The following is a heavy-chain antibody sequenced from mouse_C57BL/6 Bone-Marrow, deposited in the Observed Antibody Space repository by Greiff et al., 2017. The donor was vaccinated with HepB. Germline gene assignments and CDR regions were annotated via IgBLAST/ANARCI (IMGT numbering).Heavy chain of an antibody. D-gene: IGHD2-3*01. CDR1: GFTFSSYA. CDR3: TRCDGYSDWYFDV. CDR2: ISTGGDYI. V-gene: IGHV5-9-1*02. J-gene: IGHJ1*03. Sequence: EVQGLESGEGLVKPGGSLKLSCAASGFTFSSYAMAWVRQTPEKRLEWVAYISTGGDYIYYADTVKGRFTISRDKARNTLYLQLRSLKSEDTAMYYCTRCDGYSDWYFDVWGTGTTVTVSS.